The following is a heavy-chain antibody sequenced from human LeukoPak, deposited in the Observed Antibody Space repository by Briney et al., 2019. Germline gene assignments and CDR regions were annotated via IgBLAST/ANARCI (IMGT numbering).Heavy chain of an antibody. V-gene: IGHV1-18*01. CDR3: ARDEKSYYYDSSGYYHFDY. Sequence: GASVKVSCKASGYTFTNYGFSWVRQAPGQGLEWMGWISAYNGYTDYAQKFQFRVTMTTDTSTSTAYMELRSLRSEDTAVYYCARDEKSYYYDSSGYYHFDYWGQGTLVTVSS. CDR2: ISAYNGYT. CDR1: GYTFTNYG. J-gene: IGHJ4*02. D-gene: IGHD3-22*01.